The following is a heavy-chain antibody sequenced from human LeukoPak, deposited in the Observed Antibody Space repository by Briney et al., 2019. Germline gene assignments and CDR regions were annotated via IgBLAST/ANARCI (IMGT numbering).Heavy chain of an antibody. CDR1: GGSISSYY. Sequence: PSETLSLTCTVSGGSISSYYWSWIRQPPGTGLEWIGRIYTSGSTNFDPSLKSRVSISLDTSQNQFSLKLSSVTAADTAVYYCAREGAARNFDYWGQGILVTVSS. CDR3: AREGAARNFDY. CDR2: IYTSGST. V-gene: IGHV4-4*08. D-gene: IGHD6-6*01. J-gene: IGHJ4*02.